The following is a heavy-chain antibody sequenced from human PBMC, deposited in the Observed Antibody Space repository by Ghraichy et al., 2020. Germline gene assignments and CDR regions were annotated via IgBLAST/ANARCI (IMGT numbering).Heavy chain of an antibody. V-gene: IGHV3-30*18. CDR3: AKPGSLFGEPKPHYFDY. Sequence: GGSLRLSCAASGFTFSSYGMHWVRQAPGKGLEWVAVISFDGSNKYYADSVKGRFTISRDNSKNTLYLQMNSLRAEDTAVYYCAKPGSLFGEPKPHYFDYWGQGTLVTVSS. J-gene: IGHJ4*02. CDR2: ISFDGSNK. D-gene: IGHD3-10*02. CDR1: GFTFSSYG.